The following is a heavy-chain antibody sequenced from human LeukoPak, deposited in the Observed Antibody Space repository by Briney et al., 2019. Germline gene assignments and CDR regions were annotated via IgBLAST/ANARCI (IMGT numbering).Heavy chain of an antibody. CDR3: AKDQPGYSGYDCIGCYFDY. CDR2: ISSSSSYI. Sequence: GGSLRLSCAASGFTFSSYSMNRVRQAPGKGLEWVSSISSSSSYIYYADSVKGRFTISRDNAKNSLYLQMNSLRAEDTAVYYCAKDQPGYSGYDCIGCYFDYWGQGTLVTVSP. D-gene: IGHD5-12*01. CDR1: GFTFSSYS. V-gene: IGHV3-21*04. J-gene: IGHJ4*02.